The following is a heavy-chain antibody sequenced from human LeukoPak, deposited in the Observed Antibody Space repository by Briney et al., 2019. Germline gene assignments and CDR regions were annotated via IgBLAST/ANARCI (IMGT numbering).Heavy chain of an antibody. V-gene: IGHV3-53*01. Sequence: PGGSLRLSCAASGSIVSSNYMTWVRQAPGKGLEWVSVIYTGGSTYYADSVKGRFTISRDNSKNTLYLQMNTLRAEDTAVYYCARGRSSSAPYDYWGQGTLVSVSS. CDR2: IYTGGST. J-gene: IGHJ4*02. CDR1: GSIVSSNY. D-gene: IGHD6-6*01. CDR3: ARGRSSSAPYDY.